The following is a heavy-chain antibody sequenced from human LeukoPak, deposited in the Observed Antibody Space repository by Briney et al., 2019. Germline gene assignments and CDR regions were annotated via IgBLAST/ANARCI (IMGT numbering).Heavy chain of an antibody. Sequence: PSETLSLTCTVSGYSISSGYYWGWIRQPPGKGLEWIGSIYHSGRTFYNPSLKSRVTISVDTSKNQFSLKLTSVTAADTAVYYCARVELYYYDSSGYYLFDYWGQGTLVTVSS. V-gene: IGHV4-38-2*02. CDR2: IYHSGRT. J-gene: IGHJ4*02. D-gene: IGHD3-22*01. CDR1: GYSISSGYY. CDR3: ARVELYYYDSSGYYLFDY.